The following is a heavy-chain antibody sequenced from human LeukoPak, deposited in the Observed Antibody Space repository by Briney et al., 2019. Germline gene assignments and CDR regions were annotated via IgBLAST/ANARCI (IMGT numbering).Heavy chain of an antibody. CDR2: ISGSGGST. V-gene: IGHV3-23*01. CDR3: ANVRWISWDYYDSSGRDY. D-gene: IGHD3-22*01. J-gene: IGHJ4*02. Sequence: GGSLRLPCAASGFTFSSYAMSWVRQAPGKGLEWVSAISGSGGSTYYADSVKGRFTISRDNSKNTLYLQMNSLRAEDTAVYYCANVRWISWDYYDSSGRDYWGQGTLVTVSS. CDR1: GFTFSSYA.